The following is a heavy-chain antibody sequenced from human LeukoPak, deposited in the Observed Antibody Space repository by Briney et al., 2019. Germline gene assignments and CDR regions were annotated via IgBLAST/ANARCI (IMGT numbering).Heavy chain of an antibody. CDR1: GFTFSSHS. CDR2: ISSSSSTI. D-gene: IGHD1-26*01. J-gene: IGHJ4*02. V-gene: IGHV3-48*01. Sequence: GGSLRLSCAASGFTFSSHSMNWVRQAPAKGLERVSYISSSSSTIYYADSVKGRFTISRDNAKNSLYLQMNSLRAEDTAVYYCARYAGGSYGVDYWGQGTLVTVSS. CDR3: ARYAGGSYGVDY.